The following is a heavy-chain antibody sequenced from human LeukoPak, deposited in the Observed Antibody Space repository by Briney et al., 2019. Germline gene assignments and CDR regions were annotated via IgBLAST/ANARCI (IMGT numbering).Heavy chain of an antibody. CDR3: AKVRGYSASGAFDI. J-gene: IGHJ3*02. CDR2: ISSSGSTI. Sequence: GGSLRLSCAVSGFTFSSYSMNWVRQAPGKGLEWVSYISSSGSTIYYADSVKGRFTISRDNSKNTLYLQMNSLRAEDTAVYYCAKVRGYSASGAFDIWGQGTMVTVSS. V-gene: IGHV3-48*01. D-gene: IGHD5-12*01. CDR1: GFTFSSYS.